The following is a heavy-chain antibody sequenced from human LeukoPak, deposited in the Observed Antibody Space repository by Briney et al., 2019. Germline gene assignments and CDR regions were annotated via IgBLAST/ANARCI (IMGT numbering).Heavy chain of an antibody. V-gene: IGHV1-69*06. D-gene: IGHD5-18*01. Sequence: WASVKVSCKASGGTFSSYAISWVRQAPGQGLEWMGGIIPIFGTANYAQKFQGRVTITADKSTSTAYMELSSLRSEDTAVYYCARLPSGYSYGPISYWGQGTLVTVSS. CDR1: GGTFSSYA. J-gene: IGHJ4*02. CDR3: ARLPSGYSYGPISY. CDR2: IIPIFGTA.